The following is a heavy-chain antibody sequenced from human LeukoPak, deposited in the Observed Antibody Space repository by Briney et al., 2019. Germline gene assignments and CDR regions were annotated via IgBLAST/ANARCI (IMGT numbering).Heavy chain of an antibody. D-gene: IGHD6-19*01. V-gene: IGHV3-30*02. CDR1: GFTFSSYG. J-gene: IGHJ4*02. CDR3: APQNTIAVAG. Sequence: GGSLRLSCAASGFTFSSYGMHWVRQAPGKGLEWVAFIRYDGSNKYYADSVKGRFTISRDNSKNTLYLQMNSRRAEDTAVYYCAPQNTIAVAGGGQGTLVTVSS. CDR2: IRYDGSNK.